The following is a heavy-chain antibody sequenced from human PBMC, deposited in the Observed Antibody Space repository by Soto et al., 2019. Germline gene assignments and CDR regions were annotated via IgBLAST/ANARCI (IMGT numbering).Heavy chain of an antibody. Sequence: QVQLMQSGAEVKKPGASVKVSCKASGDTFTDYYIHWVRQAPGQGLEWMGTVNPSGGHTTYAQHFRGRVTMPRDPATSTLDMELTSLTSDGTAIYYCARGGHVVVVTAALDYWGQGTLVTVSS. CDR2: VNPSGGHT. CDR3: ARGGHVVVVTAALDY. D-gene: IGHD2-21*02. V-gene: IGHV1-46*01. CDR1: GDTFTDYY. J-gene: IGHJ4*02.